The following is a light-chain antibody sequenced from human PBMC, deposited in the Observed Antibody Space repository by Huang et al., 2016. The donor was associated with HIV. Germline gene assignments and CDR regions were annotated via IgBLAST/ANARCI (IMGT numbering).Light chain of an antibody. V-gene: IGKV3-15*01. CDR2: GAS. CDR3: QQNNNWPPYT. Sequence: TVMTQSPTTLSVSPGERVTLSCRASQSVGANLAWYQQRPGQAPRLLIYGASTRATGILARFSGSGSGTDFTLTISSLQSEDSAIYYCQQNNNWPPYTFGQGTKLEIK. J-gene: IGKJ2*01. CDR1: QSVGAN.